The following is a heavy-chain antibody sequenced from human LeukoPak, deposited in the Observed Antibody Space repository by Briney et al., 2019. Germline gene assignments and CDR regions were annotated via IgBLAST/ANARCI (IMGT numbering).Heavy chain of an antibody. CDR3: ARDRDYYYYMDV. J-gene: IGHJ6*03. CDR2: ISSSSSYI. V-gene: IGHV3-21*05. D-gene: IGHD3-10*01. Sequence: GGSLRLSCAASGFTFSSYEMHWVRQAPGKGLEWVSYISSSSSYIYYADSVKGRFTISRDNAKNTLYLQMNSLRAEDTAVYYCARDRDYYYYMDVWGKGTTVTVS. CDR1: GFTFSSYE.